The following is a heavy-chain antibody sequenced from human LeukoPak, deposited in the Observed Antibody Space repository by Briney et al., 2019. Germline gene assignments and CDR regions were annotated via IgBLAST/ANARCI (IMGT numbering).Heavy chain of an antibody. J-gene: IGHJ5*02. Sequence: GGSLRLSCAASGFTVSSNYMTWVRQPPGKGLEWVSAIYSGGSTYYADSVKGRFTISRDNSKNTLYLQINSLRAEDTAVYYCARSRDGYNGLFDPWGQGTLVTVSS. D-gene: IGHD5-24*01. CDR1: GFTVSSNY. CDR3: ARSRDGYNGLFDP. CDR2: IYSGGST. V-gene: IGHV3-53*01.